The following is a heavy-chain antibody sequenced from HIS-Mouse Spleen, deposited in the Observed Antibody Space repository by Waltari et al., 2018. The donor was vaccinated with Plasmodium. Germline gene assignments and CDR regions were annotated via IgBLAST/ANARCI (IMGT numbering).Heavy chain of an antibody. V-gene: IGHV3-21*01. CDR1: GFTFSSYS. J-gene: IGHJ4*02. CDR3: ARESSSSWYFDY. Sequence: EVQLVESGGGLVKPGGSLRLSCAASGFTFSSYSMNWVCQAPGKGLEWVSSISSSSSYIYYADSVKGRFTISRDNAKNSLYLQMNSLRAEDTAVYYCARESSSSWYFDYWGQGTLVTVSS. CDR2: ISSSSSYI. D-gene: IGHD6-13*01.